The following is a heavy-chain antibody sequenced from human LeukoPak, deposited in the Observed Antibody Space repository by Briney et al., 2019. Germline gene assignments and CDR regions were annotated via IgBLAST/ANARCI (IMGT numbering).Heavy chain of an antibody. Sequence: GSLRLSCAASGISFGRYWVSWVRQAPGKGLEWVANKHEDGSEKYYVDSVKGRFTISRDNAKNSLYLQTNGLRVEDTAVYYCAISPTSIPGGAWGQGTLVTVSS. D-gene: IGHD2-21*01. CDR3: AISPTSIPGGA. CDR1: GISFGRYW. J-gene: IGHJ5*02. V-gene: IGHV3-7*01. CDR2: KHEDGSEK.